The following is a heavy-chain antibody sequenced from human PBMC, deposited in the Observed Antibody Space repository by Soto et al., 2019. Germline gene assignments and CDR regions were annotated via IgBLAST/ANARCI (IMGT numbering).Heavy chain of an antibody. D-gene: IGHD4-17*01. V-gene: IGHV4-59*08. Sequence: SETLSLTCTVSGDSISSYYWSWIRQPPGKGLEWIGYIHYSGSTNYNPSLKSRVTISVDTSKNQFSLRLSSVTAADTAVYYCARHETPHGDYDYWGQGTLVTVSS. J-gene: IGHJ4*02. CDR3: ARHETPHGDYDY. CDR2: IHYSGST. CDR1: GDSISSYY.